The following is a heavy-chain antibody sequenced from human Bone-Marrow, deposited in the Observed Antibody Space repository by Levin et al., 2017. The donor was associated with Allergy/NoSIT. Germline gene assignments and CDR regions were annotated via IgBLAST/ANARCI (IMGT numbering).Heavy chain of an antibody. CDR3: ARDRGGSGRFDY. J-gene: IGHJ4*02. CDR1: GLIFSSYW. Sequence: GESLKISCAASGLIFSSYWMSWVRQAPGKGLEWVANIKEDGSETYYVDSVKGRFTISRDNAKNSLYLQINSLRAEDTAVYYCARDRGGSGRFDYWGQGTLVTVAS. V-gene: IGHV3-7*04. CDR2: IKEDGSET. D-gene: IGHD3-10*01.